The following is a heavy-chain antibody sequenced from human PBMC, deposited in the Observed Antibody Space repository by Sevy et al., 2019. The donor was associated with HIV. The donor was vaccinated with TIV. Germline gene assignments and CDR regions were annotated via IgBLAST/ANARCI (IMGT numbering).Heavy chain of an antibody. CDR2: ISAYNGNT. CDR1: GYTFTSYG. Sequence: ASVKVSCKASGYTFTSYGISWVRQAPGQGLEWMGWISAYNGNTNYAQKLQGRVTMTTDTSTSTAYMELRGLRSDDTAVYYCARVRRITIFGVVINYYYGMDVWGQGTTVTVSS. D-gene: IGHD3-3*01. V-gene: IGHV1-18*01. CDR3: ARVRRITIFGVVINYYYGMDV. J-gene: IGHJ6*02.